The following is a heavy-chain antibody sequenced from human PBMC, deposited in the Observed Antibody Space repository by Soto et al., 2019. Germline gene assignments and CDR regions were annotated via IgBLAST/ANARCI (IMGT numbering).Heavy chain of an antibody. J-gene: IGHJ4*02. CDR3: ARGFGTMVRGVITRWPYYFDY. V-gene: IGHV1-18*01. CDR1: GYTFTSYG. D-gene: IGHD3-10*01. Sequence: ASVKVSCKASGYTFTSYGISWVRQAPGQGLEWMGWISAYNGNTNYAQKLQGRVTMTTDTSTSTAYMELRSLRSDDTAVYYCARGFGTMVRGVITRWPYYFDYWGQGTLVTVSS. CDR2: ISAYNGNT.